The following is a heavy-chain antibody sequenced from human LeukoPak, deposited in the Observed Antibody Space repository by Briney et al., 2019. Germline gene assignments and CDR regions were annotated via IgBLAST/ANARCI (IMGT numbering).Heavy chain of an antibody. CDR2: IIPIFGTA. D-gene: IGHD5-24*01. CDR3: ARVRIRDGYNIFVGAFDI. J-gene: IGHJ3*02. Sequence: GASVKVSCKASGGTFSSYAISWVRQGPGQGLEWMGGIIPIFGTANYAQKFQGRVTITADKSTSTAYMELSSLRSEDTAVYYCARVRIRDGYNIFVGAFDIWGQGTMVTVSS. V-gene: IGHV1-69*06. CDR1: GGTFSSYA.